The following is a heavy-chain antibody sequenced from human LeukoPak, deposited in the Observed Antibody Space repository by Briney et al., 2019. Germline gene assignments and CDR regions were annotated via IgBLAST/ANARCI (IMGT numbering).Heavy chain of an antibody. Sequence: AGGSLRLSCAASGFTFSSYGMHWVRQAPGKGLEWVAVISYDGSNKYYADSVKGRFTISRDNAKNSLYLQMNSLRAEDTAVYYCARDGGDYVPYYFDYWGQGTLVTVSS. D-gene: IGHD4-17*01. CDR1: GFTFSSYG. CDR2: ISYDGSNK. V-gene: IGHV3-30*03. J-gene: IGHJ4*02. CDR3: ARDGGDYVPYYFDY.